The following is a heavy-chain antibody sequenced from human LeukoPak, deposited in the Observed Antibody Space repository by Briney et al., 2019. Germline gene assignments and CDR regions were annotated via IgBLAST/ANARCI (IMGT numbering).Heavy chain of an antibody. V-gene: IGHV4-39*07. J-gene: IGHJ4*02. D-gene: IGHD3-22*01. CDR2: ISYSGST. CDR1: GGSISSSSYY. CDR3: ARASTGWLPHDY. Sequence: SETLSLTCTVSGGSISSSSYYWGWIRQPPGKGLEWIGSISYSGSTYYNPSLKSRVTISVDTSKNQLSLKLSSVTAADTAVYYCARASTGWLPHDYRGQGTLVTVSS.